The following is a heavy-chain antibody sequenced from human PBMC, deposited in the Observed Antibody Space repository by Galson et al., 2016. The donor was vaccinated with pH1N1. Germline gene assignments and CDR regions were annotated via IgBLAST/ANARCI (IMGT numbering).Heavy chain of an antibody. Sequence: VKKSGESLKISCKGSGYSFKSYWIAWVRQMPGKGLEWMGIIYPGDSDTRYRPSFLGQVIMSADKSISTAFLQWSSLNASEPAMYYCSRRGINGTDFWGQGNLVTVSP. CDR2: IYPGDSDT. CDR1: GYSFKSYW. CDR3: SRRGINGTDF. V-gene: IGHV5-51*01. J-gene: IGHJ4*02. D-gene: IGHD1/OR15-1a*01.